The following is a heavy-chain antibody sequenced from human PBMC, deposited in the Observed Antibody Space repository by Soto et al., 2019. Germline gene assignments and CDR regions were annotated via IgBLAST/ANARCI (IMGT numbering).Heavy chain of an antibody. CDR2: TYYRSRWYN. Sequence: PSQTLSLTCAISGDSVSGNSAAWNWIRLSPSRGLEWLARTYYRSRWYNDYAVSVRSRITVNADTSKNQFSLQLTSVTPEDTAIYYWAGTPSNYCHYVDGWGKGTTVTVAS. CDR3: AGTPSNYCHYVDG. D-gene: IGHD1-1*01. CDR1: GDSVSGNSAA. J-gene: IGHJ6*04. V-gene: IGHV6-1*01.